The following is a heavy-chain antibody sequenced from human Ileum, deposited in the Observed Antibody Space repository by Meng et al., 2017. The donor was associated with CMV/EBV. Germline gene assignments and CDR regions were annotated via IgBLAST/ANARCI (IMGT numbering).Heavy chain of an antibody. CDR1: GCSIHSVNYY. J-gene: IGHJ4*02. D-gene: IGHD2-15*01. V-gene: IGHV4-30-4*08. Sequence: QESGPGGVKPPQSLCLTCTVSGCSIHSVNYYWGWFAQPPGRCLEVIGYIYYSGSPYYKPSLKSRVTISLDTSKNQFSRNLRSVPATDSAVYYCVRQVVAAAFDYWGQGALVIVSS. CDR3: VRQVVAAAFDY. CDR2: IYYSGSP.